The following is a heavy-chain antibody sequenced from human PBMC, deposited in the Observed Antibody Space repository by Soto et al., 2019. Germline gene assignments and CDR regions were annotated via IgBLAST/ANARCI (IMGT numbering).Heavy chain of an antibody. CDR1: GGSISSYY. CDR3: ARVRVVPAADGLWYNWLDP. Sequence: QVQLQESGPGLVKPSETLSLTCIVSGGSISSYYWSWIRQPPGKGLEWIGYIYYSGSTNYNPSLKSRVTISVDTSKNQFSLKLSSVTAADTAVYYCARVRVVPAADGLWYNWLDPRGQGTLVTVSS. V-gene: IGHV4-59*01. J-gene: IGHJ5*02. D-gene: IGHD2-2*01. CDR2: IYYSGST.